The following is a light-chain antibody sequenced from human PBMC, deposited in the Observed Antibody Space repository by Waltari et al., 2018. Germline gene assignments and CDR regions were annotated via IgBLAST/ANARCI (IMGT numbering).Light chain of an antibody. Sequence: QSVLTQPPSVSAAPGQKVPISCSGSSSNIGNDYVSWYQQLPGTAPKLFIYENNKRPSGMPDRFSGSKSGTSATLGITGLQTGDEADYYCGTWDTTLSALIFGGGTKLTVL. CDR1: SSNIGNDY. V-gene: IGLV1-51*01. J-gene: IGLJ2*01. CDR2: ENN. CDR3: GTWDTTLSALI.